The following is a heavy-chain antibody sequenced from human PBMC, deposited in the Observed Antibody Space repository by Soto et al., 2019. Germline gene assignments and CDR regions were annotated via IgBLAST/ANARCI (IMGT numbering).Heavy chain of an antibody. CDR2: ITTYNGNT. D-gene: IGHD2-15*01. CDR1: GYTFTSYG. CDR3: VVAAQPYYFDY. J-gene: IGHJ4*02. Sequence: ASVKVSCKASGYTFTSYGFSWVRQAPGQGLEWMGWITTYNGNTNYAQKLQGRVTMTTDTSTSTAYMELRSLRSDDTAVYYCVVAAQPYYFDYWGQGTLVT. V-gene: IGHV1-18*01.